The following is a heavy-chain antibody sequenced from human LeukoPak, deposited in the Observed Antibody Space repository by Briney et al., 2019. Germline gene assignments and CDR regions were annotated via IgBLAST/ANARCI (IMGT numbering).Heavy chain of an antibody. J-gene: IGHJ6*02. CDR2: TYYRSKWYN. CDR1: GDSVSSNSAA. CDR3: ARVGGLGYRYYYGMDV. V-gene: IGHV6-1*01. Sequence: SQTLSLTCAISGDSVSSNSAAWNWIRQSPSRGLEWLGRTYYRSKWYNDYAVSVKSRITINPDTSKNQFSLQLNSVTPEDTAAYYCARVGGLGYRYYYGMDVWGQGTTVTVSS. D-gene: IGHD2-15*01.